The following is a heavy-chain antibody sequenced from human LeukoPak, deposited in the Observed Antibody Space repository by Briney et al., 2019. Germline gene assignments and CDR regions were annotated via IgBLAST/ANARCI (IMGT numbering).Heavy chain of an antibody. CDR1: GGSISSYY. CDR2: IYTSGST. V-gene: IGHV4-4*07. Sequence: SETLSLTCTASGGSISSYYWSWIRQPAGKGLEWIGRIYTSGSTNYNPSLKSRVTMSVDTSKNQFSLKLSSVTAADTAVYYCARGTDRDGSSSGFFDYWGQGTLVTVSS. CDR3: ARGTDRDGSSSGFFDY. J-gene: IGHJ4*02. D-gene: IGHD6-6*01.